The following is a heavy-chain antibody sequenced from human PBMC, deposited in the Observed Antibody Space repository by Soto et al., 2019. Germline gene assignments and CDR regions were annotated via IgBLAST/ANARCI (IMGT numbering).Heavy chain of an antibody. J-gene: IGHJ6*02. Sequence: GGSLRLSCASSGFTFSISVMAWVRQARGKGLEWVSAISGSGGSTYYADAVKGRFTISRDNSKNTLYLQMNSLRAEDTAVYYCAKDDSGWPLRGMDVWGQGTTVTGSS. V-gene: IGHV3-23*01. CDR2: ISGSGGST. CDR3: AKDDSGWPLRGMDV. CDR1: GFTFSISV. D-gene: IGHD6-19*01.